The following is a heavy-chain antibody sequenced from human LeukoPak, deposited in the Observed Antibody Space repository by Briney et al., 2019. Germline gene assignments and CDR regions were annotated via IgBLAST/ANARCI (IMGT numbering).Heavy chain of an antibody. D-gene: IGHD6-13*01. CDR2: VNTDNDNT. J-gene: IGHJ4*02. V-gene: IGHV1-3*04. Sequence: ASVKVSCKTSGYSFTTYAIHWVRQAPGQRLEWMGWVNTDNDNTKYSQKFQGRVTITRDASASTAYMELSSLRSEDTAVYYCARDPIGSRWPYYFDYWGQGTLVTVSS. CDR1: GYSFTTYA. CDR3: ARDPIGSRWPYYFDY.